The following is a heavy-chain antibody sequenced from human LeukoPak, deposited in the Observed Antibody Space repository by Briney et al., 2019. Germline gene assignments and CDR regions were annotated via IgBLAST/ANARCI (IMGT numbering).Heavy chain of an antibody. CDR3: ARGRRQLVPIWDG. CDR2: IYYSGST. D-gene: IGHD6-13*01. V-gene: IGHV4-59*08. CDR1: GGSISSYY. Sequence: SETLSLTCTVSGGSISSYYWSWIRQPPGKGLEWIGYIYYSGSTNYNPSLKSRVTISVDTSKNQFSLKLSSVTAADTAVYYCARGRRQLVPIWDGWGQGTLVTVSS. J-gene: IGHJ4*02.